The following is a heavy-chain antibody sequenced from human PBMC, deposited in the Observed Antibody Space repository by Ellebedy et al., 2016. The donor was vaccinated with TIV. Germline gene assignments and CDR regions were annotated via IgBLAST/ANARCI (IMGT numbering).Heavy chain of an antibody. CDR3: TRSRYYDSKGCGY. Sequence: GGSLRLXXTASGFTFGDYAMSWFRQAPGKGLEWVGFIRSKAYGGTTEYAASVKGRFTISRDDSKSIAYLQMNSLKTEDTAVYYCTRSRYYDSKGCGYWGQGTLVTVSS. CDR1: GFTFGDYA. CDR2: IRSKAYGGTT. D-gene: IGHD3-22*01. J-gene: IGHJ4*02. V-gene: IGHV3-49*03.